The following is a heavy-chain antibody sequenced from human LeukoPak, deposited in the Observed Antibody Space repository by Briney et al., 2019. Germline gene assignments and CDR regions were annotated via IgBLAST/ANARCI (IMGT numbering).Heavy chain of an antibody. V-gene: IGHV4-34*01. J-gene: IGHJ4*02. CDR2: INHSGST. Sequence: SETLSLTCAVYGGSFSGYYWNWIRQPPGKGLEWMGEINHSGSTNYNPSLKSRVTISVDTSKNKFSLKVSTVTAAEKAVYYCARVAAAGMIWGQGTLVTVSS. CDR1: GGSFSGYY. D-gene: IGHD6-13*01. CDR3: ARVAAAGMI.